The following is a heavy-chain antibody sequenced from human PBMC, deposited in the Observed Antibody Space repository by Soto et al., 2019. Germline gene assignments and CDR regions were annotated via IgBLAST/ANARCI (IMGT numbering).Heavy chain of an antibody. J-gene: IGHJ6*02. V-gene: IGHV4-59*01. D-gene: IGHD3-9*01. CDR2: IYYSGST. Sequence: SETLSLTCTVSGGSISSYYWSWIRQPPGKGLEWIGYIYYSGSTNYNPSLKSRVTISVDTSKNQFSLKLSSVTAADTAVYYCARGVYYDILTGYYIGSPYYGMDVWGQGTTITVSS. CDR1: GGSISSYY. CDR3: ARGVYYDILTGYYIGSPYYGMDV.